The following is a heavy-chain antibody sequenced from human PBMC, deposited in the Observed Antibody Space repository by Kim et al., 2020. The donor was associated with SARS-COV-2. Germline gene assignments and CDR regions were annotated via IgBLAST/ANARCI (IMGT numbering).Heavy chain of an antibody. CDR1: GGSFSGYY. V-gene: IGHV4-34*01. D-gene: IGHD6-6*01. CDR3: ARPGTARPFPYYYYGMDV. CDR2: INHSGST. J-gene: IGHJ6*02. Sequence: SETLSLTCAVYGGSFSGYYWSWIRQPPGKGLEWIGEINHSGSTNYNPSLKSRVTISVDTSKNQFSLKLSSVTAADTAVYYCARPGTARPFPYYYYGMDVWGQGTTVTVSS.